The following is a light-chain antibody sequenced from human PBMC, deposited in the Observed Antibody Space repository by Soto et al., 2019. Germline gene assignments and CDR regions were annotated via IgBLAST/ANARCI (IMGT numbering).Light chain of an antibody. V-gene: IGKV1-5*01. Sequence: DIQITQSPFTLSASVGDRVTITCRASQSLNTWLAWYQQKPGKAPKLLIYDASSLESGVPSRFSGSGSGTEFALTISSLQPDDFATYYCLQYNTYSWKFGQGTKVDIK. CDR3: LQYNTYSWK. CDR1: QSLNTW. CDR2: DAS. J-gene: IGKJ1*01.